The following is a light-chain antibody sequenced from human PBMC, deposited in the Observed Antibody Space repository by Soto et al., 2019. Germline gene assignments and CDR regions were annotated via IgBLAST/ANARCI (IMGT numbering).Light chain of an antibody. CDR1: QSPVYSDGITY. J-gene: IGKJ1*01. CDR2: QVS. CDR3: MQGEHLPWT. V-gene: IGKV2-30*01. Sequence: DVVMTQSPPSLPVTLGQPASISCKSSQSPVYSDGITYLNWFQQRPGQSPRRLIYQVSNRDSGVPDRFSGSESRTDFTLKISSVEDEEVAFYSCMQGEHLPWTVRQATKVDNK.